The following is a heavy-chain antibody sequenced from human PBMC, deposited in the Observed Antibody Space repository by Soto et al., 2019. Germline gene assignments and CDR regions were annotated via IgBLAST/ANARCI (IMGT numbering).Heavy chain of an antibody. V-gene: IGHV4-34*01. CDR3: ARGWSGYYTGFYYYYVDG. CDR1: GGSFSGYY. Sequence: PSETLSLTCAVYGGSFSGYYWSWIRQPPGKGLEWIGEINHSGSTNYNPSLKSRVTISVDTSKNQFSLKLSSVTAADTAVYYCARGWSGYYTGFYYYYVDGWGKGTTVTVSS. D-gene: IGHD3-3*01. CDR2: INHSGST. J-gene: IGHJ6*03.